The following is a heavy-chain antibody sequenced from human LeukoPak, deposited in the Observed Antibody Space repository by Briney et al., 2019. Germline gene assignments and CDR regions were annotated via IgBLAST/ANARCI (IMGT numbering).Heavy chain of an antibody. Sequence: SVKVSCKASGYTFTDYYMHWVRQAPGQGLEWMGGIIPIFGTANYAQKFQGRVTITADESTSTAYMELSSLRSEDTAVYYCARDIGDCSGGSCYSWGLSSWFDPWGQGTLVTVSS. CDR1: GYTFTDYY. D-gene: IGHD2-15*01. J-gene: IGHJ5*02. CDR3: ARDIGDCSGGSCYSWGLSSWFDP. CDR2: IIPIFGTA. V-gene: IGHV1-69*13.